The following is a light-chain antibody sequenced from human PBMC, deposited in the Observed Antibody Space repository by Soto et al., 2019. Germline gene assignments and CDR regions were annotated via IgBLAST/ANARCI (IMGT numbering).Light chain of an antibody. CDR2: TNN. CDR3: AAWDGSLNVYV. CDR1: SSNIGSNT. J-gene: IGLJ1*01. Sequence: QPVLTQPPSASGTPGQRVTISCSGSSSNIGSNTVNWYQQLPGTAPKLLIYTNNQRPSGVSGRFSGSKSGTSASLAISGLHSEDEAEYFCAAWDGSLNVYVFGTGTKLTVL. V-gene: IGLV1-44*01.